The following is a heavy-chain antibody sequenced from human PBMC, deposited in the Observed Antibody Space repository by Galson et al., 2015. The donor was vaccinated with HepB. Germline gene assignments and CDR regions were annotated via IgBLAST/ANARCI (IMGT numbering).Heavy chain of an antibody. V-gene: IGHV3-64D*06. CDR1: GFTFSYYA. CDR2: ISSNGGST. CDR3: VKVSDYYGTSGYHYFFDY. D-gene: IGHD3-22*01. Sequence: SLRLSCAASGFTFSYYAMHWVRQAPGKGLEYISGISSNGGSTYYADSVKGRFTISRDNSKNTLFLQMSSLRTEDTAVYYCVKVSDYYGTSGYHYFFDYWGQGTLVTVSS. J-gene: IGHJ4*02.